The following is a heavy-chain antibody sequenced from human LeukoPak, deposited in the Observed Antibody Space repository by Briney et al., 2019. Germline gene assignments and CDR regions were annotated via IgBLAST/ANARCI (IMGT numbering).Heavy chain of an antibody. Sequence: GESLKISCKGSGYSFTTHWIGWVRQMPGKGLEWMGIIYPDDSNTRYSPSFQGQVTLSADKSINTAYLQWSSLRASDTAMYYCARLEEDLTLGVAGYWFVPWGQGTLVTVSS. CDR3: ARLEEDLTLGVAGYWFVP. J-gene: IGHJ5*02. CDR1: GYSFTTHW. CDR2: IYPDDSNT. V-gene: IGHV5-51*01. D-gene: IGHD3-16*01.